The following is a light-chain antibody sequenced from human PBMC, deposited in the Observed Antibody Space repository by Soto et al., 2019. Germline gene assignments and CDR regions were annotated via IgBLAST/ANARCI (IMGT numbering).Light chain of an antibody. J-gene: IGKJ2*01. CDR2: RAS. Sequence: DIQMTQSPSTLSASVGDRVTITCRASQRIDRWLAWYQQKPGKAPKLLIYRASSLESGVPSRFSGSGSGTGFTLTISSLQPDDFATYYCQQYKTYSYTFAQGTKLEIK. CDR1: QRIDRW. CDR3: QQYKTYSYT. V-gene: IGKV1-5*03.